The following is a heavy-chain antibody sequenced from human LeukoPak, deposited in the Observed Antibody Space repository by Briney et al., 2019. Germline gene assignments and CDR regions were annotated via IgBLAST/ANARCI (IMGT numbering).Heavy chain of an antibody. Sequence: GGSLRLSCAASGFTFSSYSMTWVRQAPGKGLEWISHISAGSRGIYYADSVKGRFTISRDNAKNSLYLQMNSLRAEDTAVYYCARGGHYDSVWGRYRQKDGFDYWGQGTLVTVSS. D-gene: IGHD3-16*02. CDR2: ISAGSRGI. CDR3: ARGGHYDSVWGRYRQKDGFDY. V-gene: IGHV3-48*01. J-gene: IGHJ4*02. CDR1: GFTFSSYS.